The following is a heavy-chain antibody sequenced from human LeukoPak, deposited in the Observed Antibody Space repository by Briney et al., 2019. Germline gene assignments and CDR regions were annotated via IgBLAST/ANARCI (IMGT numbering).Heavy chain of an antibody. Sequence: SETLSLTCTVSGVSISTYYWSWFRQPAGKGLERIGRLYASGPTNYNPSLKSRVTMSVDTSKNQLSLNVNSVTVADTAVYFCARRTRMWGYFDYWGQGTLVAVSS. CDR1: GVSISTYY. CDR2: LYASGPT. D-gene: IGHD1-26*01. J-gene: IGHJ4*02. CDR3: ARRTRMWGYFDY. V-gene: IGHV4-4*07.